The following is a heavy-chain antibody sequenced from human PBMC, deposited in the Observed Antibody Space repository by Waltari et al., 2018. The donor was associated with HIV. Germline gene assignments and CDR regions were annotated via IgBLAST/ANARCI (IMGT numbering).Heavy chain of an antibody. D-gene: IGHD3-9*01. CDR1: GGSISSGGYY. Sequence: QVQLQESGPGLVKPSQTLSLTCTVSGGSISSGGYYWSWHRQHTGQGLAWIGYIYYSGRTYYNPALKSRVTISVDTSKNQFSLKLSSVAAADTAVYYCARGWPHYDILTGPRGVSDAFDIWGQGTMVTVSS. J-gene: IGHJ3*02. CDR2: IYYSGRT. CDR3: ARGWPHYDILTGPRGVSDAFDI. V-gene: IGHV4-31*03.